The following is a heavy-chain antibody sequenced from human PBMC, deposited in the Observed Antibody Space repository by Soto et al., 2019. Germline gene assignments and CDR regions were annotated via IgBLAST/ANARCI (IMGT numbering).Heavy chain of an antibody. J-gene: IGHJ4*02. V-gene: IGHV3-30*18. CDR2: ISYDGSNK. CDR3: AKDRCSSTSCYYFDY. CDR1: GFTFSSYG. Sequence: QVQLVESGGGVVQPGRSLRLSCAASGFTFSSYGMHWVRQAPGKGLEWVAVISYDGSNKYYADSVKGRFTISRDNSKNTLYLQMNSLRAEDTAVYYCAKDRCSSTSCYYFDYWGQGTLFTVSS. D-gene: IGHD2-2*01.